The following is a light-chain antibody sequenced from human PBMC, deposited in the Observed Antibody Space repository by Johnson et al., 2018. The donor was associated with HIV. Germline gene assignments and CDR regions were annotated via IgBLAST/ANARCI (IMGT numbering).Light chain of an antibody. J-gene: IGLJ1*01. CDR1: SSNIGNNY. Sequence: QSVLTQPPSVSAAPGQKVTISCSGSSSNIGNNYVSWYQQFPGTATKLLIYENNKRPSGIPDRFSGSKSGTSATLGITGLQTGDEVDYYCGTWDSSLSVYVFGTVTKVTVL. CDR3: GTWDSSLSVYV. V-gene: IGLV1-51*02. CDR2: ENN.